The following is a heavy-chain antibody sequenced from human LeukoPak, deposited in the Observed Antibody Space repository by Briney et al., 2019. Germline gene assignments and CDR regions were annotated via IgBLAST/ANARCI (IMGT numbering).Heavy chain of an antibody. J-gene: IGHJ4*02. V-gene: IGHV1-8*03. CDR3: ARGLEIYDYVWGSYRPNVDYFDY. CDR2: MNPNSGNT. D-gene: IGHD3-16*02. CDR1: GYTFTGYY. Sequence: GASVKVSCKASGYTFTGYYMHWVRQATGQGLEWMGWMNPNSGNTGYAQKFQGRVTITRNTSISTAYMELSSLRSEDTAVYYCARGLEIYDYVWGSYRPNVDYFDYWGQGTLVTVSS.